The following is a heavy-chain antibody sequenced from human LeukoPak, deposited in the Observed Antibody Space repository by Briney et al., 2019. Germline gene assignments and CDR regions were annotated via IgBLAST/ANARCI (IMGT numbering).Heavy chain of an antibody. V-gene: IGHV1-2*02. Sequence: ASVKVSCKASGYTFTGYYMHWVRQAPGQGLEWMGWINPNSGGTNYAQKFQGRVTMTRDTSISTAYMELSSLRSEDTAVYYCARSGYCSGGSCYPDYWGQGTLVTVSS. CDR1: GYTFTGYY. J-gene: IGHJ4*02. CDR3: ARSGYCSGGSCYPDY. CDR2: INPNSGGT. D-gene: IGHD2-15*01.